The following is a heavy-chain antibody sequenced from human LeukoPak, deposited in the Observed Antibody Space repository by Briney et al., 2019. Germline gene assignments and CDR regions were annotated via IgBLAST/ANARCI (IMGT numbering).Heavy chain of an antibody. CDR1: GGSISSYY. D-gene: IGHD5-18*01. Sequence: PSETLSLTCTVSGGSISSYYWSWIRQPAGKGLEWIGRIYISGSTNYNPSLKSRVTISVDTSKNQFSLKLSSVTAADTAVYYCARGGYSYGFFDYWGQGTLVTVSS. CDR3: ARGGYSYGFFDY. CDR2: IYISGST. V-gene: IGHV4-4*07. J-gene: IGHJ4*02.